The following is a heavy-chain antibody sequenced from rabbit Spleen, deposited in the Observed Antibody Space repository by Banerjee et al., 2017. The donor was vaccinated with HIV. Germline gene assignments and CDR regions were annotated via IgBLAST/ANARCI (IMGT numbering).Heavy chain of an antibody. CDR1: GIDFSTYY. D-gene: IGHD8-1*01. Sequence: QQQLEESGGGLVKPGGTLTLTCKASGIDFSTYYMNWVRQAPGKGLEWIGYIDPVFGITYYANWVNGRFSISRENAQNTVFLQMTSLTAADTATYFCARDGAGGSYFGLWGPGTLVTVS. J-gene: IGHJ4*01. CDR3: ARDGAGGSYFGL. CDR2: IDPVFGIT. V-gene: IGHV1S43*01.